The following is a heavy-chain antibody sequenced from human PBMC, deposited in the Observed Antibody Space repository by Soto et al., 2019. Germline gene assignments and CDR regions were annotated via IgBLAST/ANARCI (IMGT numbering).Heavy chain of an antibody. CDR2: ISSSSSTI. Sequence: GGSLRLSCAASGFTFSSYSMNWVRQAPGKGLEWVSYISSSSSTIYYADSVKGRFTISRDNAKNSLYLQMNSLRAEDTAVYYCARGMLRAHFRRVGELLQYWGQGTLVTVSS. J-gene: IGHJ4*02. CDR1: GFTFSSYS. V-gene: IGHV3-48*01. D-gene: IGHD3-10*01. CDR3: ARGMLRAHFRRVGELLQY.